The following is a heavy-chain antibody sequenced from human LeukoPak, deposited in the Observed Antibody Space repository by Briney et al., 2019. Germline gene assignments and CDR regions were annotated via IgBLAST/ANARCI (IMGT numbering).Heavy chain of an antibody. CDR1: GGSISSYY. D-gene: IGHD3-22*01. J-gene: IGHJ3*02. CDR3: ARQLRYYDSSGYWMGAFDI. V-gene: IGHV4-59*08. CDR2: IYYSGST. Sequence: PSETLSLTCTVSGGSISSYYWSWIRQPPGKGLEWIGYIYYSGSTNYNPSLKSRVTISVDTSKNQFSLKLSSVTAADTAVYYCARQLRYYDSSGYWMGAFDIWGQGTMVTVSS.